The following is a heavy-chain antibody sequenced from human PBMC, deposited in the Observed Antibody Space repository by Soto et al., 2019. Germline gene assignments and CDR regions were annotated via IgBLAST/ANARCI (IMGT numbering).Heavy chain of an antibody. J-gene: IGHJ6*02. Sequence: GASVKVSCKASGGTFSSYTISWVRQAPGQGLEWMGRIIPILGIANYAQKFQGRVTITADNSKNTLYLQMNSLRAEDTAVYYCAKAGQAMVRFRGSEYYGMDVWGQGTTVTVSS. D-gene: IGHD5-18*01. CDR1: GGTFSSYT. CDR3: AKAGQAMVRFRGSEYYGMDV. V-gene: IGHV1-69*02. CDR2: IIPILGIA.